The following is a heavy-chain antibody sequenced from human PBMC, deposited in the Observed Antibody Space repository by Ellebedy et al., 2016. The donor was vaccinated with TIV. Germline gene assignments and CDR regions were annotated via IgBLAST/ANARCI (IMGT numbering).Heavy chain of an antibody. Sequence: AASVKVSCKASGYTFTSYGISWVRQAPGQGLEWMGWISAYTGNTTYAQKFQGRLTLTKDTSTSTLYMELSSLRYEDTAVYYCARNAGTLDTPMDQHFDYWGQGTLVTVSS. J-gene: IGHJ4*02. CDR3: ARNAGTLDTPMDQHFDY. CDR1: GYTFTSYG. V-gene: IGHV1-18*01. D-gene: IGHD5-18*01. CDR2: ISAYTGNT.